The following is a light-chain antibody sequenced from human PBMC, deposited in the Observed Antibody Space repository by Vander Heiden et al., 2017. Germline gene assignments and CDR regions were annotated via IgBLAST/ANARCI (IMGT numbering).Light chain of an antibody. V-gene: IGKV1-5*01. CDR1: QSISSW. CDR3: QQYNSYL. Sequence: DIQMTQSPSTLSASVGDRVTITCRASQSISSWLAWYQQKPGKAPKLLIYDASSLESGVQSRFSGSGSGTEFTLTSSSRQTDDFATYDGQQYNSYLFGQGTKVEIK. CDR2: DAS. J-gene: IGKJ1*01.